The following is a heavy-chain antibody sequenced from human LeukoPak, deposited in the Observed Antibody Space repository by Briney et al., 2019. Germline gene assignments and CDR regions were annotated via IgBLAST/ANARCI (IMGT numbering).Heavy chain of an antibody. Sequence: GGSLRLSCAASGFTFSSYSMNWVRQAPGKGLEWVSYISSSSNTIYYADSVKGRFTISRDNAKNSLYLQMNSLRAEDTAVYYCARGKHQRKVGATIYWGQGTLVTVSS. CDR2: ISSSSNTI. V-gene: IGHV3-48*01. J-gene: IGHJ4*02. CDR3: ARGKHQRKVGATIY. CDR1: GFTFSSYS. D-gene: IGHD1-26*01.